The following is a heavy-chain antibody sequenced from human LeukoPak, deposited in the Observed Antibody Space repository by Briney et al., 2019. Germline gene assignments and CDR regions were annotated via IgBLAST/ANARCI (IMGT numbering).Heavy chain of an antibody. CDR3: ARARYSSSSEFDY. J-gene: IGHJ4*02. CDR1: GFPFSSYN. Sequence: GGSLRLSCAASGFPFSSYNMNWVRQAPGKGLEWVSSISSSSSYIYYADSVKGRFTISRDNAKNSLYLQMNSLRAEDTAVYYCARARYSSSSEFDYWGQGTLVTVSS. D-gene: IGHD6-6*01. CDR2: ISSSSSYI. V-gene: IGHV3-21*01.